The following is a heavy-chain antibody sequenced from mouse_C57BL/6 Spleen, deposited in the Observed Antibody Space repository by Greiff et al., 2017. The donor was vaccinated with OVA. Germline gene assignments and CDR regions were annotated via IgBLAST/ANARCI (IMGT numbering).Heavy chain of an antibody. J-gene: IGHJ3*01. CDR1: GYTFTSYW. D-gene: IGHD1-1*01. Sequence: QVQLKQPGAELVKPGASVKLSCKASGYTFTSYWMQWVKQRPGQGLEWIGEIDPSDSYTNYNQKFKGKATLTVDTSSSTAYMQLSSLTSEDSAVYYCALLLFAYWGQGTLVTVSA. CDR3: ALLLFAY. CDR2: IDPSDSYT. V-gene: IGHV1-50*01.